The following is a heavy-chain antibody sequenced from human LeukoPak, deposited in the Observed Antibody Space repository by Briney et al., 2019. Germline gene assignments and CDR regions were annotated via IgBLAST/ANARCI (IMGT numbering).Heavy chain of an antibody. CDR3: ARVGTEQGQGDY. CDR2: INPSGGST. Sequence: ASVKVSCKAFGYTFTSNYMHWVRQAPGQGLEWMGIINPSGGSTSYAQKFQGRVTMTRDTSTSTVYMELNSLRSEDTAVYYCARVGTEQGQGDYWGQGTLVTVSS. D-gene: IGHD1-1*01. CDR1: GYTFTSNY. V-gene: IGHV1-46*01. J-gene: IGHJ4*02.